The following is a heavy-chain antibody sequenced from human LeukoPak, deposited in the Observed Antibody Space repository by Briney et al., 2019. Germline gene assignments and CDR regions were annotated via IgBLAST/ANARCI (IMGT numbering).Heavy chain of an antibody. Sequence: SVKVSCKASGGTFSSYAISWVRQAPGQGLEWMGRIIPIFGIANYAQKFQGRVTITADKSTSTAYMELSSLRSEDTAVYYCARDLVEDGCKDYYYYYGMDVWGQGTTVTVSS. V-gene: IGHV1-69*04. CDR3: ARDLVEDGCKDYYYYYGMDV. CDR2: IIPIFGIA. CDR1: GGTFSSYA. D-gene: IGHD5-24*01. J-gene: IGHJ6*02.